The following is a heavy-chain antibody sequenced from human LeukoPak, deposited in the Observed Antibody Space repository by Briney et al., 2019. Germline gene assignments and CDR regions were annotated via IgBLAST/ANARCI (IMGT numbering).Heavy chain of an antibody. CDR3: ARAGYSGSDFSV. V-gene: IGHV4-59*01. J-gene: IGHJ6*04. D-gene: IGHD5-12*01. CDR1: GGSFSSYY. Sequence: SETLSLTCTLSGGSFSSYYWSWIRQPPGKGLEWIGYIYYSGSTNYNPSLKSRVTISVDTSKNQFSLKLSSVTATDTAVYYCARAGYSGSDFSVWGKGTTVTVSS. CDR2: IYYSGST.